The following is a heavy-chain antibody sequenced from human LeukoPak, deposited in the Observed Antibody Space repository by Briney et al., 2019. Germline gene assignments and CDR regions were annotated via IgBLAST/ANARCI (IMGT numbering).Heavy chain of an antibody. V-gene: IGHV3-33*01. CDR1: GFTFSSYG. Sequence: GGSLRLSCAASGFTFSSYGMHWVRQAPGKGLEWVAVIWYDGSNKYYADSVKGRFTISRDNSKNTLYLQMNSLRAEDTAVYYCARARTYYDFRSGQKEDDAFDIWGQGTMVTVSS. J-gene: IGHJ3*02. CDR2: IWYDGSNK. D-gene: IGHD3-3*01. CDR3: ARARTYYDFRSGQKEDDAFDI.